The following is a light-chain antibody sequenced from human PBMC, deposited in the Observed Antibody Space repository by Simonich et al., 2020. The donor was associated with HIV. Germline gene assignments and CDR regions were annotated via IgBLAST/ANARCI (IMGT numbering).Light chain of an antibody. CDR3: QQRSNWLT. CDR2: DAS. J-gene: IGKJ4*01. Sequence: EIVLTQSPATLSLSPGERATLTFRDSQSVSSHLAWYQQKPGQAPRLLIYDASNRATGIPARFSGSGSGTDFTLTISSLEPEDFAVYYCQQRSNWLTFGGGTKVEIK. CDR1: QSVSSH. V-gene: IGKV3-11*01.